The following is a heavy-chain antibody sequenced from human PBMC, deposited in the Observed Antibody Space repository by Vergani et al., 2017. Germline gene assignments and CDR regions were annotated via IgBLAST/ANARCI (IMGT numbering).Heavy chain of an antibody. D-gene: IGHD2-15*01. CDR1: GGSINSHNYY. CDR3: ARVSYLGGSCYKPLFDD. V-gene: IGHV4-61*02. CDR2: IHTSGRT. J-gene: IGHJ4*02. Sequence: QVQLQESGPGLVKPSQTLSLTCTVSGGSINSHNYYWSWIRQPAGKGLEWIGRIHTSGRTNYNPALKSRVTMSEDKSKNQFSLNLTSVTAADTAVYFGARVSYLGGSCYKPLFDDWGQGILVTVSS.